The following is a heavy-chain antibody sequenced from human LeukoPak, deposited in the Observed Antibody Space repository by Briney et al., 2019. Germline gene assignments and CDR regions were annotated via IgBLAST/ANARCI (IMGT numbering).Heavy chain of an antibody. Sequence: TLSLTCTVSGDSISGSYWNWIRQPPGKALEWLARIDWDDDKYYSTSLKTRLTISKDTSKNQVVLTMTNMDPVDTATYYCARMRSSIGSGSYSLDYWGQGTLVTVSS. D-gene: IGHD3-10*01. CDR3: ARMRSSIGSGSYSLDY. J-gene: IGHJ4*02. V-gene: IGHV2-70*11. CDR2: IDWDDDK. CDR1: GDSISGSY.